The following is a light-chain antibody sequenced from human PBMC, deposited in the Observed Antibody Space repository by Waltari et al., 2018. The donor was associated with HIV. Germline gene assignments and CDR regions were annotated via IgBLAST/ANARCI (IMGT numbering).Light chain of an antibody. Sequence: QSALTQPPSVSESPGQSVTISCTGTSTDVGAYNYVSWYQQHPGKAPGRGIDEVSERPAGVPERFLGPKFGNTASLTVSGLQAEDEADYYCSSYAGNNMLVFGGGTTLTVL. CDR3: SSYAGNNMLV. J-gene: IGLJ3*02. V-gene: IGLV2-8*01. CDR2: EVS. CDR1: STDVGAYNY.